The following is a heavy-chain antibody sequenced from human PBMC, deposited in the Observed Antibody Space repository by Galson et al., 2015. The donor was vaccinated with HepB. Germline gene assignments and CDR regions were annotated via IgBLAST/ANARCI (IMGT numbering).Heavy chain of an antibody. Sequence: SLRLSCAASGFPFNNAWMTWVRQAPGMGLEWVGRIKSKTDGETPDYAAPVKGRFTISRDDSKNRLYLQMNSLKTEDTAVYYCTTDVYYSTYWSWFDPWGQGTLVTVSS. CDR1: GFPFNNAW. V-gene: IGHV3-15*01. CDR2: IKSKTDGETP. CDR3: TTDVYYSTYWSWFDP. J-gene: IGHJ5*02. D-gene: IGHD2-8*02.